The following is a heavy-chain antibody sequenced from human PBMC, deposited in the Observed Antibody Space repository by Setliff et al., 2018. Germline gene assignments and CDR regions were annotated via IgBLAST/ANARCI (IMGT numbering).Heavy chain of an antibody. CDR1: KFTFSDYY. CDR2: LNDVGHNT. D-gene: IGHD6-25*01. V-gene: IGHV3-23*01. CDR3: AKHVLSSGWPNDAFDF. Sequence: GGSLRLSCAASKFTFSDYYMSWVRQAPGKGLEWVSGLNDVGHNTYYADSVKGRFTISRDNSKNTLYLQMNSLRAEDAAVYYCAKHVLSSGWPNDAFDFWGQGTMVTVSS. J-gene: IGHJ3*01.